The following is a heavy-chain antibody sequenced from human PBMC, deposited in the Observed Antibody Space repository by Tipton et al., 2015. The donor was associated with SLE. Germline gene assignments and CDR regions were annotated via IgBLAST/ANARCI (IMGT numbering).Heavy chain of an antibody. J-gene: IGHJ2*01. D-gene: IGHD2-8*01. V-gene: IGHV4-34*01. Sequence: TLSLTCAVYGGSFSGYYWSWIRQPPGKGLEWIGEINHSGSTNYNPSLKSRVTISLDTSKNQFSLKLSSVTAADTAVYYCASPMLSNWYFDLWGRGTLVTVSS. CDR1: GGSFSGYY. CDR3: ASPMLSNWYFDL. CDR2: INHSGST.